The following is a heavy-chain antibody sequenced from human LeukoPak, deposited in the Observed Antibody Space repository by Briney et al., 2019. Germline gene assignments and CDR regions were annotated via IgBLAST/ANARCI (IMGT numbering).Heavy chain of an antibody. CDR2: ISYDGSNK. V-gene: IGHV3-30*07. CDR3: AKIPDYGDYVWFDP. D-gene: IGHD4-17*01. CDR1: GFTFSSYA. Sequence: GGSLRLSCAASGFTFSSYAMHWVRQAPGKGLEWVAVISYDGSNKYYADSVKGRFTISRDNSKNTLYLQMNSLRAEDTAVYYCAKIPDYGDYVWFDPWGQGTLVTVSS. J-gene: IGHJ5*02.